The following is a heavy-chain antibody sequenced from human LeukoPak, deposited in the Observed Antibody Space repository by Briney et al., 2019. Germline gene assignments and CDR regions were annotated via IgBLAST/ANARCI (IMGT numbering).Heavy chain of an antibody. V-gene: IGHV4-59*01. CDR3: ARGPTVTTLVWYFDL. Sequence: PSETLSLTCIVSGGSISSYYWSWIRQPPGKGLEWIGYIYYSGSTNYNPSLKSRVTISVDTSENQFSLKLSSVTAADTAVYYCARGPTVTTLVWYFDLWGRGTLVTVSS. J-gene: IGHJ2*01. CDR2: IYYSGST. CDR1: GGSISSYY. D-gene: IGHD4-17*01.